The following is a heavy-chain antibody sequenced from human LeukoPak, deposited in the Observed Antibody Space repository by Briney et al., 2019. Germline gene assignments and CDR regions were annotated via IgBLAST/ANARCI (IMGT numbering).Heavy chain of an antibody. V-gene: IGHV4-59*01. D-gene: IGHD6-13*01. Sequence: PSETLSLTCTVSGGSIGSYYWSWIRQPPGKGLEWIGYIYYSGSTNYNPSLKSRVIISVDTSKNQFSLKLSSVTAADTAVYYCARDKRVAAAGTGYYYYYMDVWGKGTTVTVSS. CDR2: IYYSGST. CDR3: ARDKRVAAAGTGYYYYYMDV. J-gene: IGHJ6*03. CDR1: GGSIGSYY.